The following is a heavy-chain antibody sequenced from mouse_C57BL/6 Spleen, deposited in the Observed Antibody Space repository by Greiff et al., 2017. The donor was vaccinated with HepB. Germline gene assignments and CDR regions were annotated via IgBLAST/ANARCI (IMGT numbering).Heavy chain of an antibody. CDR3: AREEGTLFAY. V-gene: IGHV5-6*02. D-gene: IGHD3-3*01. CDR1: GFTFSSYG. CDR2: ISSGGSYT. Sequence: DVMLVESGGDLVKPGGSLKLSCAASGFTFSSYGMSWVRQTPDKRLEWVATISSGGSYTYYPDSVKGRFTISRDNAKNTLYLQMSSLKSEDTAMYYCAREEGTLFAYWGQGTLVTVSA. J-gene: IGHJ3*01.